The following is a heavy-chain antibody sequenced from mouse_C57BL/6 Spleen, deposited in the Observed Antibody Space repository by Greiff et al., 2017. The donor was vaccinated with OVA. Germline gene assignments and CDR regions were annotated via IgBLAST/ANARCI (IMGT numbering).Heavy chain of an antibody. J-gene: IGHJ4*01. V-gene: IGHV14-2*01. CDR2: IDPEDGET. Sequence: EVQLVESGAELVKPGASVKLSCTASGFNIKDYYMHWVKQRTEQGLEWIGRIDPEDGETKYAPTFQGQATITADTSSNTAYLQLSSLTSEDTAVYYCARHYDYDVGAMDYWGQGTSVTVSS. D-gene: IGHD2-4*01. CDR3: ARHYDYDVGAMDY. CDR1: GFNIKDYY.